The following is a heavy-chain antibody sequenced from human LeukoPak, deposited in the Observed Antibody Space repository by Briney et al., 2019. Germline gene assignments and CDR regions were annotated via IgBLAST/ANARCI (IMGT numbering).Heavy chain of an antibody. CDR3: AAGSHSSGYYVY. CDR1: GFTFTSSA. Sequence: SVKVSCKASGFTFTSSAMQWVRQARGQRLEWIGWIFVGSGNTNYAQKFQERVTITRDMSTSTAYMELSSLRSEDTAVYYCAAGSHSSGYYVYWGQGTLVTVSS. V-gene: IGHV1-58*02. J-gene: IGHJ4*02. CDR2: IFVGSGNT. D-gene: IGHD3-22*01.